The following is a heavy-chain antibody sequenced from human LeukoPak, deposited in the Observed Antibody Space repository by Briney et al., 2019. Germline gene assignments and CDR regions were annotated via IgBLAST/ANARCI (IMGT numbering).Heavy chain of an antibody. D-gene: IGHD2-21*02. CDR2: ISGSGGST. J-gene: IGHJ4*02. CDR1: GFTFSSYA. V-gene: IGHV3-23*01. CDR3: AKFCDSDVCYFDY. Sequence: GGSLRLSCAASGFTFSSYAMSWVRQAPGKGLEWVSGISGSGGSTYYADSVKGRFTISRDNSKNTLYLQMNSLRAEDTAVYYCAKFCDSDVCYFDYWGQGTLVTVSS.